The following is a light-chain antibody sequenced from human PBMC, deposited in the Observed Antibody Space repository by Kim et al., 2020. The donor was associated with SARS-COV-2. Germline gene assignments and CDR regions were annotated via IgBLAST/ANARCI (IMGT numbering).Light chain of an antibody. CDR2: RNN. Sequence: GQGITISCSGSSTNIGSNYEFSYQQLQAAAPQLLIYRNNQRPSGVPAGFSGCKSGACAALVISGRRSADEDDYYCAAWDDSLSGPVFGGGTQLTVL. CDR1: STNIGSNY. J-gene: IGLJ3*02. V-gene: IGLV1-47*01. CDR3: AAWDDSLSGPV.